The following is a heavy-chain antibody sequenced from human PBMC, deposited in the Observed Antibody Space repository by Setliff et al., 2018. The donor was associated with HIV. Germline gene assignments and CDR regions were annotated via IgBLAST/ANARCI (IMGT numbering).Heavy chain of an antibody. CDR1: GFTFSSYS. V-gene: IGHV3-21*01. J-gene: IGHJ4*02. CDR3: ARERTGSFYDFWSGYLWYFDY. Sequence: PGGSLRLSCAASGFTFSSYSMNWVRQAPGKGLEWVSSISSSSSYIYYADSVKGRFTISRDNAKNSLYLQMISLRAEDTAVYYCARERTGSFYDFWSGYLWYFDYWGQGTLVTVSS. CDR2: ISSSSSYI. D-gene: IGHD3-3*01.